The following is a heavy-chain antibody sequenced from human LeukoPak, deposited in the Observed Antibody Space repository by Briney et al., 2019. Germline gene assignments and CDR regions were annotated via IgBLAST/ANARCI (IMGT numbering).Heavy chain of an antibody. D-gene: IGHD3-10*01. Sequence: GGSLRLSCAASGFTFSSYSMNWVRQAPGKRLEWVSYISSSSSTIYYADSVKGRFTISRDNAKNSLYLQMNSLRAEGTAVYYCARLTGTESVWFGDYWGQGTLVTVSP. J-gene: IGHJ4*02. CDR3: ARLTGTESVWFGDY. V-gene: IGHV3-48*04. CDR1: GFTFSSYS. CDR2: ISSSSSTI.